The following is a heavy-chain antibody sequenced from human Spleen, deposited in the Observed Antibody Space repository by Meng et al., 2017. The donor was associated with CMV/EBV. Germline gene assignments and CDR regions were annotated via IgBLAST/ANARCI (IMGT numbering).Heavy chain of an antibody. CDR2: INPDSGGT. D-gene: IGHD5-12*01. CDR1: GYSVTSNY. CDR3: ARYTSGSTHAFDI. J-gene: IGHJ3*02. Sequence: ASVKVSCKASGYSVTSNYMHWVRQAPGQGPEWMGWINPDSGGTNYAQNFQGRVTMTRDTSISTVSMELSGLRSDDSAVYYCARYTSGSTHAFDIWGQGTVVTVSS. V-gene: IGHV1-2*02.